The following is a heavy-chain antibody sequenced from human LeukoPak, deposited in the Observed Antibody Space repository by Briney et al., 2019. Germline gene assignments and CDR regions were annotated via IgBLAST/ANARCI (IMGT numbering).Heavy chain of an antibody. CDR2: INEDGSIT. D-gene: IGHD1-26*01. V-gene: IGHV3-74*01. CDR3: GRDLGGRSGY. CDR1: GFTFRTYW. J-gene: IGHJ4*02. Sequence: GGSLRLSCAVSGFTFRTYWMHWVRQVPGEGLVWASRINEDGSITNYADSVKGRFSISRDNAKNTLYLKMNSLRAEDTAVYYCGRDLGGRSGYWGQGTLVTVSS.